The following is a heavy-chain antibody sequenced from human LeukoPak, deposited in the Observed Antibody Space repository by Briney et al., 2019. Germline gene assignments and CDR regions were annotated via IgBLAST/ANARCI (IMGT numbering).Heavy chain of an antibody. J-gene: IGHJ6*03. CDR3: ASGAGTSHYYYYYMDV. Sequence: ASVKVSCKASGFTFTGYYMHWVRQAPGQGLEWMGWINPNSGGTNYAQKFQGRVTMTRDTSISTAYMELSRLRSDDTAVYYCASGAGTSHYYYYYMDVWGKGTTVTISS. CDR2: INPNSGGT. V-gene: IGHV1-2*02. CDR1: GFTFTGYY. D-gene: IGHD1-1*01.